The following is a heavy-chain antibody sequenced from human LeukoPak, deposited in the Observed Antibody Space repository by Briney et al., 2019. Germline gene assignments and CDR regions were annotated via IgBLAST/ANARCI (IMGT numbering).Heavy chain of an antibody. D-gene: IGHD2-15*01. CDR1: GFTFNNYE. J-gene: IGHJ4*02. CDR2: ISNRGNTI. Sequence: GGSLRLSCAASGFTFNNYEMNWVRQAPGKGLEWVSYISNRGNTIYYADSVKGRFTISRDNAKNSLYLQMNSLRAEDTAVYYCAKNYCSGGSCYPYYFDYWGQGTLVTVSS. CDR3: AKNYCSGGSCYPYYFDY. V-gene: IGHV3-48*03.